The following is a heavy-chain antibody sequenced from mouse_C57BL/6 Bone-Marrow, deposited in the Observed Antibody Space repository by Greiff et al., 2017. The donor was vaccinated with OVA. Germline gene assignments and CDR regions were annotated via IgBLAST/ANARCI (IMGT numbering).Heavy chain of an antibody. J-gene: IGHJ2*01. D-gene: IGHD1-1*01. V-gene: IGHV1-69*01. Sequence: QVQLKQPGAELVMPGASVKLSCKASGYTFTSYWMHWVKQRPGQGLEWIGEIDPSDSYTNYNQKFKGKSTLTVDKSSSTAYMQLSSLTSEDSAVYYCARGVVAKDYWGQGTTLTVSS. CDR1: GYTFTSYW. CDR2: IDPSDSYT. CDR3: ARGVVAKDY.